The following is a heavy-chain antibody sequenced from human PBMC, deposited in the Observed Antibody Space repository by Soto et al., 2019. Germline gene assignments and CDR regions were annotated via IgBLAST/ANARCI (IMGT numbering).Heavy chain of an antibody. V-gene: IGHV4-30-4*08. Sequence: PSETLSLTCTVSGGSISSYYWSWIRQPPGKGLEWIGYIYYSGSTYYNPSLKSRVTISVDTSKNQFSLKLSSVTAADTAVYYCARVNHYYDSSGYLDYWGQGTLVTVSS. CDR2: IYYSGST. CDR1: GGSISSYY. CDR3: ARVNHYYDSSGYLDY. D-gene: IGHD3-22*01. J-gene: IGHJ4*02.